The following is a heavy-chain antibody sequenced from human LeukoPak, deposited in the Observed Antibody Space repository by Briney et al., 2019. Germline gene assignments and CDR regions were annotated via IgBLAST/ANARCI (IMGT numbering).Heavy chain of an antibody. CDR3: ARASRGYFDWLLSGDAFDI. CDR2: INHSGST. V-gene: IGHV4-34*01. J-gene: IGHJ3*02. CDR1: GGSFSGYY. Sequence: PSETLSLTCAVYGGSFSGYYWSWIRQPPGKGLEWIGEINHSGSTNYNPSLKSRVTISVDTSKNQFSLKLSSVTAADTAVYYCARASRGYFDWLLSGDAFDIWGQGTMATVSS. D-gene: IGHD3-9*01.